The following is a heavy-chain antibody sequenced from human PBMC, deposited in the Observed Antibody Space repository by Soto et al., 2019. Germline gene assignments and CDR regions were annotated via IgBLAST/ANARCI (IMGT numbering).Heavy chain of an antibody. CDR2: IKSKSDGGTT. D-gene: IGHD6-19*01. Sequence: GGSLRLSCAASGFTFSNAWMSWVRQAPGKGLEWVGRIKSKSDGGTTDYAATGKGRFTSARDDTKNKLYLKINSMKAEATALYYCTADPIAVAGGCDYWGQGTLVTVSS. CDR1: GFTFSNAW. CDR3: TADPIAVAGGCDY. V-gene: IGHV3-15*01. J-gene: IGHJ4*02.